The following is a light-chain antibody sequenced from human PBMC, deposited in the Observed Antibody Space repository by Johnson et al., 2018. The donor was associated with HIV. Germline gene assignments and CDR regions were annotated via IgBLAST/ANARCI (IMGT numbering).Light chain of an antibody. V-gene: IGLV1-51*01. CDR3: GTWDSSLSAYV. CDR1: SSNIGNNY. Sequence: VLTQPPSVSAAPGQKVTISCSGSSSNIGNNYVSWYQQLPGTAPKLLIYDNNKRPSGIPDRFSDSKSGTSATLGITGLQTGDEADYYCGTWDSSLSAYVFGTGTKVTV. CDR2: DNN. J-gene: IGLJ1*01.